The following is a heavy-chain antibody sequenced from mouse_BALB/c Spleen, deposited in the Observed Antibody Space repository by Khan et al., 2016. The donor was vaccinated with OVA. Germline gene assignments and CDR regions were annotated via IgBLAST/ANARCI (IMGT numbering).Heavy chain of an antibody. J-gene: IGHJ3*01. Sequence: QVQLQQSGPELVKPGASVKMSCKASGYTFTDYVMNWVKQRTGQGLEWIGQIYPGNDSTYYNEKFKGKATLTADRSSSTAYMQLSSLTSEDSAVYFCARAGWDGFAYWGQGTLVTVSA. D-gene: IGHD4-1*01. CDR2: IYPGNDST. CDR1: GYTFTDYV. CDR3: ARAGWDGFAY. V-gene: IGHV1-77*01.